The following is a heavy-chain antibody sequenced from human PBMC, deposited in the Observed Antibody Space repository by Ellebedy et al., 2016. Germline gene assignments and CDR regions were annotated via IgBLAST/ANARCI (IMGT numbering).Heavy chain of an antibody. J-gene: IGHJ3*02. CDR1: GFTFSSYG. CDR2: ISYDGSNK. Sequence: GESLKISXAASGFTFSSYGMHWVRQAPGKGLEWVAVISYDGSNKYYADSVKGRFTISRDNSKNTLYLQMNSLRAEDTAVYYCAKDGEYSSSSDAFDIWGQGTMVTVSS. D-gene: IGHD6-6*01. V-gene: IGHV3-30*18. CDR3: AKDGEYSSSSDAFDI.